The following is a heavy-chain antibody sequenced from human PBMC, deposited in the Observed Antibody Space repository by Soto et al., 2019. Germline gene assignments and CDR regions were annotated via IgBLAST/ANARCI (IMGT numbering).Heavy chain of an antibody. CDR2: ISGSGGST. CDR1: GFTFTSYA. J-gene: IGHJ4*02. V-gene: IGHV3-23*01. Sequence: EVQLLESGGGLVQPGGSLRLSCAASGFTFTSYAMSWVRQAPGKGLEWVSAISGSGGSTYYADSVKGRFTISRDNSKNTLSRQMNSLRAEDTAVYYCAKDSNTPICSGGSCYPGYWGQGTLVTVSS. CDR3: AKDSNTPICSGGSCYPGY. D-gene: IGHD2-15*01.